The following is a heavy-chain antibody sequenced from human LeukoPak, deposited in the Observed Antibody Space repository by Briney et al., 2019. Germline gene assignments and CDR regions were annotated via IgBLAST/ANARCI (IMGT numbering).Heavy chain of an antibody. CDR3: AKARLVVVQLDY. Sequence: TGGSLRLSCAASGLILSSYVMSWVRQAPGKGLEWVSTITVSGGRTYYADSVKGRFTISRDNSKNTLYLQMNSLRAEDTAVYYCAKARLVVVQLDYWGQGTLVTVSS. CDR2: ITVSGGRT. V-gene: IGHV3-23*01. J-gene: IGHJ4*02. D-gene: IGHD3-22*01. CDR1: GLILSSYV.